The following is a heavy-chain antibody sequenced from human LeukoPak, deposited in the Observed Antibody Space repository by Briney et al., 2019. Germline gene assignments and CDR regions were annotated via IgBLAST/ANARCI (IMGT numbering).Heavy chain of an antibody. V-gene: IGHV1-2*02. Sequence: ASVKVSCKASGYTFTGSYIHWVRQAPGQGLEWMGWINPNSGGTIYAQKFQGRVTMTRDTSISTAYMELSRLRSDDTAVYYCARARWDRARYFDYWGQGTLVTVSS. D-gene: IGHD1-26*01. CDR3: ARARWDRARYFDY. CDR1: GYTFTGSY. J-gene: IGHJ4*02. CDR2: INPNSGGT.